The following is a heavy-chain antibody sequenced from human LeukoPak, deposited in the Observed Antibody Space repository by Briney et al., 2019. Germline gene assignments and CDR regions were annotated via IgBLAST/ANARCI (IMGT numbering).Heavy chain of an antibody. D-gene: IGHD7-27*01. J-gene: IGHJ4*02. V-gene: IGHV3-30-3*01. Sequence: GGSLRLSCAASGFTFSNYAMHWVRQAPGKGLECVALMSKDGTTINYADSVEGRFTISRDNSRSSLYLQMNSLGAEDTAIYYCARDALGSVDYWGQGTLVTVSS. CDR2: MSKDGTTI. CDR3: ARDALGSVDY. CDR1: GFTFSNYA.